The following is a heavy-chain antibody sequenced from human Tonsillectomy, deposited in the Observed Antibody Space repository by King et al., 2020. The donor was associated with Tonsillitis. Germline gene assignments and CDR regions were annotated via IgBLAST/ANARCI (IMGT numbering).Heavy chain of an antibody. Sequence: VQLVESGGGLVQPGGSLRLSCAASGFTFSSYWMHWVRQAPGKGLVWVSRINSDGSSTSYADSVKGRFTISRDNAKNTLYLQMNSLRAEDTAVYYCARGVTYYDFWSGSRCWFDPWGQGTLVTVSS. J-gene: IGHJ5*02. CDR3: ARGVTYYDFWSGSRCWFDP. CDR1: GFTFSSYW. V-gene: IGHV3-74*01. CDR2: INSDGSST. D-gene: IGHD3-3*01.